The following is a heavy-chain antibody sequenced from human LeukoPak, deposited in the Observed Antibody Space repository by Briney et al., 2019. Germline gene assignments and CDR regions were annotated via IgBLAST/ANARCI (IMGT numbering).Heavy chain of an antibody. CDR3: ARDPGYYDSSGYGVIDAFDI. CDR1: SGSIRNSNYY. J-gene: IGHJ3*02. Sequence: RTSETLSLTCTVSSGSIRNSNYYWGWIRQSPGKGLEWIGSIFYDGSSDYNPSLKSRVTISVDTSKNKFSLKLSSVTAADTAVYYCARDPGYYDSSGYGVIDAFDIWGQGTMVTVSS. CDR2: IFYDGSS. V-gene: IGHV4-39*02. D-gene: IGHD3-22*01.